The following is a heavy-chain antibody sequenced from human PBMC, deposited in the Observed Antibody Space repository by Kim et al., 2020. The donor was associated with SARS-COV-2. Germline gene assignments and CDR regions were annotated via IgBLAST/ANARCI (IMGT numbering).Heavy chain of an antibody. CDR1: GYTFTSYG. D-gene: IGHD6-19*01. V-gene: IGHV1-18*01. J-gene: IGHJ1*01. CDR2: ISGFNGNT. Sequence: ASVKVSCKASGYTFTSYGISWVRQAPGQGLEWMGWISGFNGNTNYAQKVQGRVTMTTDTSTSTAYMELRSLTSDDTAVYFCARGIPVAGNRARREYFQLWGQGTLVTVSS. CDR3: ARGIPVAGNRARREYFQL.